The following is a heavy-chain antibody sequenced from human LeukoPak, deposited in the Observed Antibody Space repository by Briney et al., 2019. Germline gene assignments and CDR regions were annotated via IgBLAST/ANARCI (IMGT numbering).Heavy chain of an antibody. Sequence: PGGSLRLSCAASGFTFSSYWMSWVRQAPGKGLEWVANIKQDGSEKYYVDSVKGRFTISRDNAKNSLYLQMNSLRAEDTAVYYCARGFISPIGGSTRYYYYYYMDVWGKGTTVTISS. CDR2: IKQDGSEK. J-gene: IGHJ6*03. D-gene: IGHD2-8*01. CDR1: GFTFSSYW. V-gene: IGHV3-7*01. CDR3: ARGFISPIGGSTRYYYYYYMDV.